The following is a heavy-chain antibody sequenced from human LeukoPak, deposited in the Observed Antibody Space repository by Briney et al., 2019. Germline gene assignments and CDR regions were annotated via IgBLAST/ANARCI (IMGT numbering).Heavy chain of an antibody. Sequence: ASVKVSCKASGYTFTSYAMHWVRQAPGQRLEWMGWINAGNGNTKYSQEFQGRVTITRDTSASTAYMELSSLRSEDTAVYYCARGYSSSWRPIDYWGQGTLVTVSS. D-gene: IGHD6-13*01. V-gene: IGHV1-3*01. CDR2: INAGNGNT. CDR3: ARGYSSSWRPIDY. J-gene: IGHJ4*02. CDR1: GYTFTSYA.